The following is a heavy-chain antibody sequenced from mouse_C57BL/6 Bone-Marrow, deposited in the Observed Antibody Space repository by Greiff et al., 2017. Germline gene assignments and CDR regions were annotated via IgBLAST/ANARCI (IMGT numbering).Heavy chain of an antibody. Sequence: EVMLVESGGGLVQPKGSLKLSCAASGFSFNTYAMNWVRQAPGKGLEWVARIRSKSNNYATYYADSVKDRFTISRDDSESMLYLQMNNLKTEDTAMYYCVRDYGSRSYFDVWGTGTTVTVSS. D-gene: IGHD1-1*01. V-gene: IGHV10-1*01. CDR1: GFSFNTYA. CDR3: VRDYGSRSYFDV. J-gene: IGHJ1*03. CDR2: IRSKSNNYAT.